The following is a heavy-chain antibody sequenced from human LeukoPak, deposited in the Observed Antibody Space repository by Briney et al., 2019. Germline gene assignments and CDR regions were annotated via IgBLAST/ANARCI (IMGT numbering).Heavy chain of an antibody. Sequence: SESLSHPRTVSGGYISRLYWSWLRQPPGKGLEWTGYIYYIGSTNCNPSLNSRVTISVDTSKNQFSLKLSSVTAADTAVYYCARDKSLWSGVLSWGQGTLVTVSS. CDR1: GGYISRLY. CDR2: IYYIGST. J-gene: IGHJ5*02. CDR3: ARDKSLWSGVLS. D-gene: IGHD3-3*01. V-gene: IGHV4-59*11.